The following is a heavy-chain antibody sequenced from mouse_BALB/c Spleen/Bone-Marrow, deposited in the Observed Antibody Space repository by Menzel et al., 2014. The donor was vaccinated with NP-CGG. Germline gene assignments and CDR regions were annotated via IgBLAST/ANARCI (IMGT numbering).Heavy chain of an antibody. Sequence: DVKLVEPGGGMVQSGGSLRLSCATSGVIFSDYYMTRLRQPSGEAPEWLSFIRNEANGYTTEYSASVMVRFTISRDNSRSIIYLQMINLRAEDSATYYCGRDNSSSPCYWLLNVGGAGTTVTVTS. J-gene: IGHJ1*01. CDR2: IRNEANGYTT. CDR1: GVIFSDYY. D-gene: IGHD1-1*01. CDR3: GRDNSSSPCYWLLNV. V-gene: IGHV7-3*02.